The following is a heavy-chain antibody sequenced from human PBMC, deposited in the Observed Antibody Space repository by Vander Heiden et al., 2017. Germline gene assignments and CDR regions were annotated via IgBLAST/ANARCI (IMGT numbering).Heavy chain of an antibody. CDR3: AKDMRGNSYYGMDV. Sequence: EVQLVESGGGLVQPGRSLRLSCAASGFTFDGYVMHWVRQAPGKGLEWVSGITWNSGSIAYADSVKGRFTISRDNAKNSLYLQMNSLRVEETAVYYCAKDMRGNSYYGMDVWGQGTTVTVSS. CDR2: ITWNSGSI. D-gene: IGHD1-1*01. J-gene: IGHJ6*02. CDR1: GFTFDGYV. V-gene: IGHV3-9*01.